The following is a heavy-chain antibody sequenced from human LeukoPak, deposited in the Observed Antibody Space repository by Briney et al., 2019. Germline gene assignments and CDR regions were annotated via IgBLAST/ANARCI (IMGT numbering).Heavy chain of an antibody. D-gene: IGHD2-15*01. CDR2: IIPIFGTA. V-gene: IGHV1-69*05. Sequence: VASVKVSCKASGGTFSSYAISWVRQAPGQGLEWMGRIIPIFGTANYAQKFQGRVTITTDEYTSTAYMELSSLRSEDTAVYYCARTKNSYTDINTAWFDPWGQGTLVTVSS. J-gene: IGHJ5*02. CDR1: GGTFSSYA. CDR3: ARTKNSYTDINTAWFDP.